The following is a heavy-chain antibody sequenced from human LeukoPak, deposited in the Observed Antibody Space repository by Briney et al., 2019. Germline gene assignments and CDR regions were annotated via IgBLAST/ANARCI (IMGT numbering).Heavy chain of an antibody. J-gene: IGHJ4*02. CDR2: IYTSGST. CDR1: GGSISSYY. D-gene: IGHD4-17*01. Sequence: SETLSLTCTVSGGSISSYYWSWIRQPAGKGLEWIGRIYTSGSTNYNPSLKSRIAISVDTSKNQFSLKLSSVTAADTAVYYCARHPDHYGDYGELYFDYWGQGTLVTVSS. CDR3: ARHPDHYGDYGELYFDY. V-gene: IGHV4-4*07.